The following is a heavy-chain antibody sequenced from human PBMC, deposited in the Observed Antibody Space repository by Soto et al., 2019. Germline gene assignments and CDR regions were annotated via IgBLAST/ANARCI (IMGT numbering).Heavy chain of an antibody. D-gene: IGHD2-15*01. J-gene: IGHJ1*01. Sequence: SGPTLVNPTQTLTLTCTFSGFSLSTSGVGVGWIRQPPGKALEWLALIYWDDDKRYSPSLKSRLTITKDTSKNQVVLTMTNMDPVDTATYYCAHSHCSGRSCYWGAEYFQPWGQGTLVTV. CDR1: GFSLSTSGVG. CDR3: AHSHCSGRSCYWGAEYFQP. CDR2: IYWDDDK. V-gene: IGHV2-5*02.